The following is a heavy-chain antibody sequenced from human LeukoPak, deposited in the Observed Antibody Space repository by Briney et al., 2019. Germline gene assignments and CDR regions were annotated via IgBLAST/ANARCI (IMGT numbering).Heavy chain of an antibody. D-gene: IGHD5-12*01. CDR2: IKQDGSEK. J-gene: IGHJ4*02. CDR1: GFTFSSYW. CDR3: ARDPSGYDH. V-gene: IGHV3-7*01. Sequence: PSETLSLSCAASGFTFSSYWMSWVRQAPGKGLEWVANIKQDGSEKYYVDSVKGRFTISRDNAKNSLYLQMNSLRAEDTAVYYCARDPSGYDHWGQGTLVTVSS.